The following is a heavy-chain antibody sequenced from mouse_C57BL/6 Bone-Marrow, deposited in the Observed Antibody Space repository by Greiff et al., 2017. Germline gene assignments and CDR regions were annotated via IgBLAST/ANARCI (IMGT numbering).Heavy chain of an antibody. V-gene: IGHV2-5*01. CDR2: IWRGGST. CDR3: AKNYYYGYAMDY. J-gene: IGHJ4*01. Sequence: VQGVESGPGLVQPSQSLSITCTVSGFSLTSYGVHWVRQSPGKGLEWLGVIWRGGSTDYNAAFMSRLSITKDNSKSQVFFKMNSLQADDTAIYYCAKNYYYGYAMDYWGQGTSVTVSS. D-gene: IGHD1-1*01. CDR1: GFSLTSYG.